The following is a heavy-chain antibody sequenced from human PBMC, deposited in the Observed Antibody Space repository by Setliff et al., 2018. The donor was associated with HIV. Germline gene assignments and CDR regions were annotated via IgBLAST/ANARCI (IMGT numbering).Heavy chain of an antibody. Sequence: SETLSLTCTVSGASISNYYWSWIRQPPGKGLEWLGYVYYSGSTSYNPFLKSRLTISVDTSKNHFSLRLSSVTAADTAVYYCARADYDTGTYYFDFWGHGTLVTVSS. CDR3: ARADYDTGTYYFDF. D-gene: IGHD3-22*01. J-gene: IGHJ4*01. CDR2: VYYSGST. V-gene: IGHV4-59*01. CDR1: GASISNYY.